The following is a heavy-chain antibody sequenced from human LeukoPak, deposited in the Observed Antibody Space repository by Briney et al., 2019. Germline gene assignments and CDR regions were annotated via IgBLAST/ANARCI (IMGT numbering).Heavy chain of an antibody. CDR2: VYSSGST. J-gene: IGHJ4*02. CDR3: ARYSYGGYHFDY. CDR1: GGSISSYY. V-gene: IGHV4-59*01. D-gene: IGHD5-18*01. Sequence: PSETLSLTCTVSGGSISSYYWSWIRQPPGKGLEWIGYVYSSGSTNYNPSLKSRVTISVDTSKNQFSLKLSSLTAADTAVYYCARYSYGGYHFDYWGQGTLVTVSS.